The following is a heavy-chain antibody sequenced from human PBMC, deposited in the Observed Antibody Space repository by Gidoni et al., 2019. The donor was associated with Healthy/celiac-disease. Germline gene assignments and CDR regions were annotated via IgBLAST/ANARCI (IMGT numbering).Heavy chain of an antibody. CDR2: INPNSGGT. V-gene: IGHV1-2*06. CDR3: AREGYYYDSSGYPIDY. CDR1: GYTFTGYY. Sequence: QVQLVQSGAEVKKPGASVKVSCKASGYTFTGYYMHWVRQAPGQGLEWMGRINPNSGGTNYAQKFQGRVTMTRDTSISTAYMELSRLRSDDTAVYYCAREGYYYDSSGYPIDYWGQGTLVTVSS. J-gene: IGHJ4*02. D-gene: IGHD3-22*01.